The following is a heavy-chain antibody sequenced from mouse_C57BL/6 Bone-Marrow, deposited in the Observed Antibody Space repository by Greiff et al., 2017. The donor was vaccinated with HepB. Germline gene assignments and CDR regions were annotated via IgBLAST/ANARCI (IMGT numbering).Heavy chain of an antibody. CDR1: GYSITSGYY. J-gene: IGHJ2*01. V-gene: IGHV3-6*01. CDR2: ISYDGSN. CDR3: AREGVDY. Sequence: DVKLQESGPGLVKPSQSLSLTCSVTGYSITSGYYWNWIRQFPGNKLEWMGYISYDGSNNYNPSLKNRISITRDTSKNQFFLKLNSVTTEDTATYYCAREGVDYWGQGTTLTVSS.